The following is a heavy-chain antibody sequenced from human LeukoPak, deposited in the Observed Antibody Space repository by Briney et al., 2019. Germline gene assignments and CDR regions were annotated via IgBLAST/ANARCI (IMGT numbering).Heavy chain of an antibody. Sequence: GESLKIPCKRSGYSFSTYWFRWVRQIPGRGLEWMGIIYPGDSDTRYSPSFQGQVTISADRSITTAYLRWSSLKASDTAMYFCARLHNSLDTFDIWGQGTMVTVSS. V-gene: IGHV5-51*01. CDR3: ARLHNSLDTFDI. J-gene: IGHJ3*02. CDR2: IYPGDSDT. CDR1: GYSFSTYW. D-gene: IGHD2/OR15-2a*01.